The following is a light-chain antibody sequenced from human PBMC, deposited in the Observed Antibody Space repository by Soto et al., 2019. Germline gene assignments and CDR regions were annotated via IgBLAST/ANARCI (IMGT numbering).Light chain of an antibody. CDR1: QSVSSSY. CDR3: QQYGSSPQT. Sequence: IVLTQSPGTLSLSPGERATLSCRASQSVSSSYLAWYQQKPGQAPRLLIYGASSRATGIPDRFSGSGSGTDFTLTISRMEPEDFAVYYCQQYGSSPQTLGQGTKVDIK. V-gene: IGKV3-20*01. J-gene: IGKJ1*01. CDR2: GAS.